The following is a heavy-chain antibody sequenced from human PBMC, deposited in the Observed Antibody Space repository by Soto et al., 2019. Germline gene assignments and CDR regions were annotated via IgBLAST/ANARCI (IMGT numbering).Heavy chain of an antibody. J-gene: IGHJ6*02. V-gene: IGHV3-66*01. CDR3: ARAWDSSGYFWSSYGIDV. CDR1: GFTVSSKY. Sequence: EVQLVESGGGLVQPGGSLRLSCAASGFTVSSKYMSWVRQAPGKGLEWVSVIYSGGSTYYADSVKGRFTISRDHSKNTLYLQMNSLRAEDPAVYSCARAWDSSGYFWSSYGIDVWGQGTTVTVSS. CDR2: IYSGGST. D-gene: IGHD3-22*01.